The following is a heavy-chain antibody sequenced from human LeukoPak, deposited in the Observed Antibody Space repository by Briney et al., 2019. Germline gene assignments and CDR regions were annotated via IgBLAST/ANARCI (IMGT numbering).Heavy chain of an antibody. D-gene: IGHD2-15*01. V-gene: IGHV1-8*01. Sequence: ASVKVSCKASGFTFTRYDINWVRQATGQGLEWMGWMNPNNGNTGYAQTFQGRVTMTRDTFTSTAYVELRSLTSDDTAVYYCARLETHCSGGSCMILWFDPWGQGTLVTVSS. CDR1: GFTFTRYD. CDR2: MNPNNGNT. J-gene: IGHJ5*02. CDR3: ARLETHCSGGSCMILWFDP.